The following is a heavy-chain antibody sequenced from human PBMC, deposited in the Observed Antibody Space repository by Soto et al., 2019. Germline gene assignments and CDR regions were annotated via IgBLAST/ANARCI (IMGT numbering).Heavy chain of an antibody. J-gene: IGHJ4*02. CDR2: MSSDGSST. D-gene: IGHD4-17*01. CDR1: GFTFSTYW. V-gene: IGHV3-74*01. CDR3: ARGTVRDHDFGDH. Sequence: EVQLVESGGDLVQPGGSLRLSCAASGFTFSTYWMHWVRQVPGKGPVRVSRMSSDGSSTAYADSVRGRFIISRDNAKNTLYLQLNSLRVDDTAMYYCARGTVRDHDFGDHWGLGTLVAVSS.